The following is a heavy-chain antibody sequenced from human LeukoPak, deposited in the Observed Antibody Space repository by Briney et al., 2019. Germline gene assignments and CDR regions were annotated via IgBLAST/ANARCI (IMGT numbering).Heavy chain of an antibody. CDR3: AKDIGHSGSYFSYFDY. V-gene: IGHV3-9*03. CDR1: GFTFDDYA. CDR2: ISWNSGSI. Sequence: GRSLRLSCAASGFTFDDYAMHWVWQAPGKGLEWVSGISWNSGSIGYADSVKGRFTISRDNAKNSLYLQMNSLRAEDMALYYCAKDIGHSGSYFSYFDYWGQGTLVTVSS. J-gene: IGHJ4*02. D-gene: IGHD1-26*01.